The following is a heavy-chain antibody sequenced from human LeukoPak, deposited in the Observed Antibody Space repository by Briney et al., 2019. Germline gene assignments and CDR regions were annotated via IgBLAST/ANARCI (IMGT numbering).Heavy chain of an antibody. CDR3: ARDHPPTVTLYYCYYMDV. D-gene: IGHD4-17*01. J-gene: IGHJ6*03. Sequence: ASVKVSCKASGGTFSSYAISWVRQAPGQGLEWMGRIIPIFGTANYAQKFQGRVTITADKSTSTAYMELSSLRSEDTAVYYCARDHPPTVTLYYCYYMDVWGKGTTVTVSS. V-gene: IGHV1-69*06. CDR2: IIPIFGTA. CDR1: GGTFSSYA.